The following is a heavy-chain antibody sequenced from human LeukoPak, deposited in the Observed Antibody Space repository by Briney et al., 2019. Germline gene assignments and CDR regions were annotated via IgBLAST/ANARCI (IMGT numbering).Heavy chain of an antibody. V-gene: IGHV1-2*02. Sequence: ASVKVSCKASGYTFTSYDINWVRQATGQGLEWMGWINPNSGGTNYAQKFQGRVTMTRDTSISTAYMELSRLRSDDTAVYYCARAVPYYYDSSGYCDYWGQGTLVTVSS. CDR1: GYTFTSYD. J-gene: IGHJ4*02. CDR2: INPNSGGT. D-gene: IGHD3-22*01. CDR3: ARAVPYYYDSSGYCDY.